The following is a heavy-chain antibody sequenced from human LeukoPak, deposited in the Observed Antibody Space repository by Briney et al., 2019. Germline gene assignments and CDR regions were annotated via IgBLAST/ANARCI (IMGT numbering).Heavy chain of an antibody. J-gene: IGHJ4*02. Sequence: GRSLRLSCAASGFTFSSYAMHWVRQAPGKGLEWVAVISYDGSDKYYADSVKGRFTISRDNSKNTLYLQMNSLRAEDTAVYYCARDSGSYYISDYWGQGTLVTVSS. CDR3: ARDSGSYYISDY. V-gene: IGHV3-30-3*01. D-gene: IGHD1-26*01. CDR2: ISYDGSDK. CDR1: GFTFSSYA.